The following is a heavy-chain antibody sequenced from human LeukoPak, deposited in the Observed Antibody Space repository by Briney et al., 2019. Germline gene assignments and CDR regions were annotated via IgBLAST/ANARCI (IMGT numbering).Heavy chain of an antibody. J-gene: IGHJ4*02. CDR2: IKQDGSEK. CDR1: GFTFSSYA. Sequence: QPGGSLRLSCAASGFTFSSYAMHWVRQAPGKGLEWVANIKQDGSEKYYVDSVKGRFTISRDNAKNSLYLQMNSLRAEDTAVYYCAREAKYYDFWSGYYTGDLCDYWGQGTLVTVSS. D-gene: IGHD3-3*01. CDR3: AREAKYYDFWSGYYTGDLCDY. V-gene: IGHV3-7*01.